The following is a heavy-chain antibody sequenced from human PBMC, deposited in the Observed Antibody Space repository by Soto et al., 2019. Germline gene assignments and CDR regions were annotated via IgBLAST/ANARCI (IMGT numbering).Heavy chain of an antibody. Sequence: VQLVPSGAEVKKPGASVKVSCKASGYTFTRYGLSWVRQAPGQGLAWMGWFSAYNGNTNYAQQLQGRVTMTTDTSTSTAYMELSSLRSDDTAVYYCAREPLPYSSGWYYYYYGMDVWGQGTTVTVSS. D-gene: IGHD6-19*01. CDR3: AREPLPYSSGWYYYYYGMDV. CDR2: FSAYNGNT. V-gene: IGHV1-18*01. CDR1: GYTFTRYG. J-gene: IGHJ6*02.